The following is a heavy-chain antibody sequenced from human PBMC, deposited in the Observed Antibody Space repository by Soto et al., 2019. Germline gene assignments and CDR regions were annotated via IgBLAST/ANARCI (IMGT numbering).Heavy chain of an antibody. J-gene: IGHJ5*02. Sequence: EVQLVESGGGLVQPGGSLRLSCAASGFTFSDYAMFWVRQAPGKGLDYVSGINSNGGSTSYANSVKGRFSISRDNSKNTLYLQMGSLRAEDMAVYYCARGIGSDTMYQIRYFDPWGQGTLVTVSS. CDR1: GFTFSDYA. CDR3: ARGIGSDTMYQIRYFDP. V-gene: IGHV3-64*01. CDR2: INSNGGST. D-gene: IGHD3-10*01.